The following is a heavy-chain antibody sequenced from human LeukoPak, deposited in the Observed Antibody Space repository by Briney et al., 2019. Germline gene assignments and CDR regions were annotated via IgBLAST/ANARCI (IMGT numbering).Heavy chain of an antibody. CDR3: TRNRGIATAGILQAPHDY. D-gene: IGHD6-13*01. CDR1: GFAFGDYA. J-gene: IGHJ4*02. Sequence: GGSLRLSCSASGFAFGDYAMSWVRQAPGGGLEWVGFIRSKPYGETTEYAASAKGRFTISRGDSKNIVYLQMNSLKVEDTALYYCTRNRGIATAGILQAPHDYWGQGTHVTVSS. CDR2: IRSKPYGETT. V-gene: IGHV3-49*04.